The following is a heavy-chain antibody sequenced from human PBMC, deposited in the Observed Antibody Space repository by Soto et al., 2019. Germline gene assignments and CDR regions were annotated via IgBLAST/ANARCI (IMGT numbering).Heavy chain of an antibody. CDR3: ARQSESTGYFYGWFDP. CDR2: IYYSGSI. V-gene: IGHV4-31*03. Sequence: QVQLQESGPGLVRPSQTLSLTCTVSGGSINRRGYYWTWIRQHPGKGLEGIGNIYYSGSIHFNPSLKSRLTMLVDTSENQFSLKLTSVTAADTAVYYCARQSESTGYFYGWFDPWGQGTLVTVSS. J-gene: IGHJ5*02. CDR1: GGSINRRGYY. D-gene: IGHD3-9*01.